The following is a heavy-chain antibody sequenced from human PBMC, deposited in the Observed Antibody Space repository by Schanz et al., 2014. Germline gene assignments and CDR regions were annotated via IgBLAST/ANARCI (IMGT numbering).Heavy chain of an antibody. J-gene: IGHJ3*02. CDR3: ARDRGHGDLPGDS. CDR2: IYHSGST. D-gene: IGHD4-17*01. CDR1: GGSISSSDW. Sequence: QVQLQESGPGLVKPSGTLSLTCAVSGGSISSSDWWSWVRQPPGKGLEWIGEIYHSGSTNYNPSLKSRVTISVDTSKNQFSLNLSSATAADTAVYYCARDRGHGDLPGDSWGQGTMVTVSS. V-gene: IGHV4-4*02.